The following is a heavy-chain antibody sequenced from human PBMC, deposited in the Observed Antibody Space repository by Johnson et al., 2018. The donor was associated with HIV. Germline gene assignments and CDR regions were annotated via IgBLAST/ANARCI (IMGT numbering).Heavy chain of an antibody. CDR1: GFTFSDYA. J-gene: IGHJ3*02. CDR3: ARGAPRITMIDDAFDI. Sequence: VQLVESGGGLVQPGRSLRLSCAASGFTFSDYAMHWVRQAPGKGLEWVLAISGSGGTTYYADSVKGRFTLSRDNSKNTLYLQMNSLRAGDTAVYYCARGAPRITMIDDAFDIWGQGTMVTVSS. V-gene: IGHV3-23*04. D-gene: IGHD3-22*01. CDR2: ISGSGGTT.